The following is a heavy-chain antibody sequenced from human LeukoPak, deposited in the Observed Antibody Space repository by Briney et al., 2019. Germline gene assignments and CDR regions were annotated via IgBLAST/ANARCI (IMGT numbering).Heavy chain of an antibody. CDR2: IIPIFGTA. V-gene: IGHV1-69*01. CDR1: GGTFSSYA. J-gene: IGHJ5*02. CDR3: ARDKRQYQLPLVYNNWFDP. D-gene: IGHD2-2*01. Sequence: SVTVSCKASGGTFSSYAISWVRQAPGQGLEWMGGIIPIFGTANYAQKFQGRVTITADESTSTAYMELSSLRSEDTAVYYCARDKRQYQLPLVYNNWFDPWGQGTLVTVSS.